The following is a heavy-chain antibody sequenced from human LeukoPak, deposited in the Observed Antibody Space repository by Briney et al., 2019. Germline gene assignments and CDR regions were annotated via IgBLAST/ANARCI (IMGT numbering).Heavy chain of an antibody. V-gene: IGHV3-30*02. CDR3: AKDNQPTYNWFDP. Sequence: GGSLRLSCAASGFTFSSYGMHWVRQAPGKGLEWVAFIRYDGSNKYYADSVKGRLTISRDNSKNTLYLQMNSLRAEDTAVYYCAKDNQPTYNWFDPWGQGTLVTVSS. J-gene: IGHJ5*02. CDR2: IRYDGSNK. D-gene: IGHD2-2*01. CDR1: GFTFSSYG.